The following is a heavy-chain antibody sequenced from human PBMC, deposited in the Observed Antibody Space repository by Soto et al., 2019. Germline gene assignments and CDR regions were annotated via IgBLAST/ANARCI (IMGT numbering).Heavy chain of an antibody. CDR3: AISGVDIAMVTDY. V-gene: IGHV4-34*01. J-gene: IGHJ4*02. CDR1: GGSFSGYY. D-gene: IGHD5-18*01. CDR2: INHSGST. Sequence: QVQLQQWGAGLLKPSETLSLTCAVYGGSFSGYYWSWIRQPPGKGLEWIGEINHSGSTNYNPSLKSRVTISVDTSKNQFSLKLSSVTAADTAVYYCAISGVDIAMVTDYWGQGTLVTVSS.